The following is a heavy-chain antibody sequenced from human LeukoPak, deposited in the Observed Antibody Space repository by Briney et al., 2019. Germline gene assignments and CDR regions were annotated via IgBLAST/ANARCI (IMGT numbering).Heavy chain of an antibody. D-gene: IGHD4-17*01. CDR2: ISSSSTHI. Sequence: PGGSLRLSCAASGFTFSSYTMNWVRQAPGKGLEWVSSISSSSTHIYYADSVKGRFTISRDNAKNTLYLQMNSLRAEDTAVYYCARDLFYGDYEYYYYYYGMDVWGQGTTVTVSS. J-gene: IGHJ6*02. CDR1: GFTFSSYT. V-gene: IGHV3-21*01. CDR3: ARDLFYGDYEYYYYYYGMDV.